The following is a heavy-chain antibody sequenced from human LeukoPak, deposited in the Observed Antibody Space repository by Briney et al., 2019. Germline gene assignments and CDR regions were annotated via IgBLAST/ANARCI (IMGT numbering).Heavy chain of an antibody. CDR1: GFTFSSYW. CDR2: MNSDGSNT. CDR3: ARDGLAVAPGPLVDY. J-gene: IGHJ4*02. D-gene: IGHD6-19*01. V-gene: IGHV3-74*01. Sequence: GGSLRLSCAASGFTFSSYWMHWVRQAPGKGLVWVSRMNSDGSNTRHADSVKGRFTISRDNAKNTLYLQMNSLRAEDTAVYYCARDGLAVAPGPLVDYWGQGTLVTVSS.